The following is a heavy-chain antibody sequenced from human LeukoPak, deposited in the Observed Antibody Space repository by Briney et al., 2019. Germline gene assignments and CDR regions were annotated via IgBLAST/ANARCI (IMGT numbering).Heavy chain of an antibody. CDR1: GFTVSTNY. CDR2: IYSGGIT. CDR3: AKHIVVSDYFDY. Sequence: GGSLRLSCAASGFTVSTNYMSWVRQAPGKGLDWVSVIYSGGITYYAESVKGRFTISRDNSKNTLYLQMNSLRAEDTAVYYCAKHIVVSDYFDYWGQGTLVTVSS. D-gene: IGHD2-21*01. V-gene: IGHV3-66*04. J-gene: IGHJ4*02.